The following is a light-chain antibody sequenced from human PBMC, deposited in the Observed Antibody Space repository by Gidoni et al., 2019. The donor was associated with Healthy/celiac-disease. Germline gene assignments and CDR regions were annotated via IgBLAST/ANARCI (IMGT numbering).Light chain of an antibody. J-gene: IGKJ3*01. V-gene: IGKV3-11*01. CDR3: QQRSNWPPDGFT. CDR1: QSVSSY. CDR2: DAS. Sequence: EIVLTQSPATLSLSPGERATLSCRASQSVSSYLAWYQQKPGQAPRLLIYDASNRATGIPARFSGSGSGTDFTLTISRLEPEDFAVYYCQQRSNWPPDGFTFGPGTKVDIK.